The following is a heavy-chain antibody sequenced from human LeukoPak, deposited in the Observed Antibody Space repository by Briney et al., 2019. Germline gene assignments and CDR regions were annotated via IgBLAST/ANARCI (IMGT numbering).Heavy chain of an antibody. CDR3: ARGRGGGGSSNNWFDP. D-gene: IGHD2-15*01. CDR2: NYYSGTT. J-gene: IGHJ5*02. V-gene: IGHV4-59*12. CDR1: GGPISSYY. Sequence: KPSETPSLTRTVSGGPISSYYWSWIRQPPGKGLGWIWYNYYSGTTNYNPSLKSRVTISVDTSKNQFSLNLISVTAADTAVYFCARGRGGGGSSNNWFDPWGQGTLVTVSS.